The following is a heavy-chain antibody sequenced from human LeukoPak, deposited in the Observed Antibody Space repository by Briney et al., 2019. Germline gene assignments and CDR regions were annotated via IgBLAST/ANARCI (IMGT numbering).Heavy chain of an antibody. J-gene: IGHJ4*02. CDR1: GGPFGVYY. D-gene: IGHD3-10*01. CDR3: AGPGAGDLDY. V-gene: IGHV4-34*01. Sequence: SETLSLTCAVYGGPFGVYYWSWVRQPPGKGLEWIGEINHSGSTNYNPSLKSRVTISVDTSKNHFSLKLSSGTAADTAVYYCAGPGAGDLDYWGQGTLVTVSS. CDR2: INHSGST.